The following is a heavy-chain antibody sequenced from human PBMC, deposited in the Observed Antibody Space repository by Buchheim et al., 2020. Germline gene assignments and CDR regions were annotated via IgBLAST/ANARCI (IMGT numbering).Heavy chain of an antibody. CDR2: INGAGSST. D-gene: IGHD3-16*01. J-gene: IGHJ3*02. CDR3: ARGAIWGNDAWGI. V-gene: IGHV3-74*01. Sequence: EVQLVESGGGLVQPGGSLRLSCAASGFTFSSYWMHWVRQAPGKGLVWVSRINGAGSSTTYADSVKGRFTISRDNAKNTLYREMNRRGDEGTAVYYWARGAIWGNDAWGIGSPGT. CDR1: GFTFSSYW.